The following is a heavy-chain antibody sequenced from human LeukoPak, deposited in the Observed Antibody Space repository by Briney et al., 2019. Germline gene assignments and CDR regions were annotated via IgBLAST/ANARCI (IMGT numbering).Heavy chain of an antibody. J-gene: IGHJ4*02. CDR2: IYYSGST. V-gene: IGHV4-4*02. CDR1: GDSISSSNW. Sequence: NPSGTLSLTCAVSGDSISSSNWWSWVRQPPGKGLEWIGSIYYSGSTYYNPSLKSRVTISVDTSKNQFSLKLSSVTAADTAVYYCARHRKYYDCSGWGQGTLVTVSS. CDR3: ARHRKYYDCSG. D-gene: IGHD3-22*01.